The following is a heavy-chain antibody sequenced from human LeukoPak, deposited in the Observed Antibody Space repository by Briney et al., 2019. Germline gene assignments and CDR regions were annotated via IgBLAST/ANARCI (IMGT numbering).Heavy chain of an antibody. Sequence: SETLSLTCTVSGGSISSYYWSWIRQPPGKGLEWIGYIYYSGSTNYNPSLKSRVTISVDTSKNQFSLNLSSVTAADTAEYYCARHDGGYYYYWGQGTLVTVSS. CDR1: GGSISSYY. J-gene: IGHJ4*02. D-gene: IGHD3-22*01. V-gene: IGHV4-59*08. CDR2: IYYSGST. CDR3: ARHDGGYYYY.